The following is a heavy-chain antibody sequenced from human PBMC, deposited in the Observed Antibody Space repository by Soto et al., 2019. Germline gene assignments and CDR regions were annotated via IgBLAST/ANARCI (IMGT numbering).Heavy chain of an antibody. CDR1: GYTLTELS. CDR2: FDPEDGEA. Sequence: ASVKVSCKVSGYTLTELSMHWVRQAPGKGLEWMGGFDPEDGEAIYAQKFQGRVTMTEDTSTDTAYMELSSLRSEDTAVYYCATLFTPRIAAAGPWDYYYGMDVWGQGTTVTVS. V-gene: IGHV1-24*01. D-gene: IGHD6-13*01. CDR3: ATLFTPRIAAAGPWDYYYGMDV. J-gene: IGHJ6*02.